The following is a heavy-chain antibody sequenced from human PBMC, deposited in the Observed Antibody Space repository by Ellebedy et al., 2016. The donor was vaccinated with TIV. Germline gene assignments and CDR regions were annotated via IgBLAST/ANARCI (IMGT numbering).Heavy chain of an antibody. CDR3: AKDLGKGVTLDAFDI. CDR2: VSFDGSKK. D-gene: IGHD3-3*01. V-gene: IGHV3-33*03. J-gene: IGHJ3*02. CDR1: GFTFGGFG. Sequence: GESLKISXAGSGFTFGGFGIHWVRQAPGKGLEWVAVVSFDGSKKYYSDSVKGRFSISRDNSEKTVYLQMNSLRAEDTAVYYCAKDLGKGVTLDAFDIWGQGTTVIVSS.